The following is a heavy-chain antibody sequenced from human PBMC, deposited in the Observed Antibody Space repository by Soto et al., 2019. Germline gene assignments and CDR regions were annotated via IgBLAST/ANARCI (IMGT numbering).Heavy chain of an antibody. Sequence: EVQLVESGGGLVQPGGSLRLSCAASGFTFSSYWMSWVRQAPGKGLEWVANIKQDGSEKYYVDSVKGRFTIARDNAKNSLYLQMNSLRAEDTAVYYCASSDYYDSSCYYYYYGMDVWGQGTTVTVSS. V-gene: IGHV3-7*01. CDR1: GFTFSSYW. CDR3: ASSDYYDSSCYYYYYGMDV. CDR2: IKQDGSEK. J-gene: IGHJ6*02. D-gene: IGHD3-22*01.